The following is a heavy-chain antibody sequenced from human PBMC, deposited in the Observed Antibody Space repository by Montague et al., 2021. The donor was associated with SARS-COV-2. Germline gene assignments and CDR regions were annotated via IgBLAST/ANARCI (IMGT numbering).Heavy chain of an antibody. Sequence: SETLSLTCTVSGGSLSSYYWSWIRQPPGKGLEWIGYIYYNGSTNYNPSLKSRVTISVDTSKNQFSLNLSSVTAADAAVSYCARRVSGGLTNSHHWGQNSLVTVSS. CDR2: IYYNGST. CDR1: GGSLSSYY. D-gene: IGHD2-8*01. V-gene: IGHV4-59*08. CDR3: ARRVSGGLTNSHH. J-gene: IGHJ1*01.